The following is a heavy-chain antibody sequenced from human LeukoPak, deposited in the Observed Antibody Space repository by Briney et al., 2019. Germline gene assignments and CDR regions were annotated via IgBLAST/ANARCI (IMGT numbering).Heavy chain of an antibody. CDR3: ARVLISRWDYDSTNDAFDI. D-gene: IGHD3-22*01. J-gene: IGHJ3*02. CDR2: IYYSGST. CDR1: GGSISSYY. V-gene: IGHV4-59*01. Sequence: SETLSLTCTVPGGSISSYYWSWIRQPPGKGLEWIGYIYYSGSTNYNPSLKSRVTISVDTSKNQFSLKLSSVTAADTAVYYCARVLISRWDYDSTNDAFDIWGQGTMVTVSS.